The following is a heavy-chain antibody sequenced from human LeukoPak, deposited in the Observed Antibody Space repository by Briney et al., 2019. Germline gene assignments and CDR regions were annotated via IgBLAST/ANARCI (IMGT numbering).Heavy chain of an antibody. D-gene: IGHD3-16*01. J-gene: IGHJ4*02. V-gene: IGHV4-38-2*02. CDR2: IYHSGST. CDR3: ARDASLGYDY. CDR1: GYSISSGYY. Sequence: KPSETLSLTCTVSGYSISSGYYWGWIRQPPGKGLEWIGSIYHSGSTYYNPSLKSRVTISVDTSKNQFSLKLSSVTAADTAVYYCARDASLGYDYWGQGTLVTVSS.